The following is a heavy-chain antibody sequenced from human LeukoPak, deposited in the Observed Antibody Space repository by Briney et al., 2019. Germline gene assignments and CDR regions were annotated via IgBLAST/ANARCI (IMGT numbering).Heavy chain of an antibody. Sequence: GGSLRLSCAASGFTFDDYAMHWVRQAPGKGLEWVSGISWNSGGIGYADSVKGRFTISRDNAKNSLYLQMNSLRAEDTALYYCAKPGCGGDCLDWYFDLWGRGTLVTVSP. CDR3: AKPGCGGDCLDWYFDL. CDR1: GFTFDDYA. CDR2: ISWNSGGI. D-gene: IGHD2-21*02. J-gene: IGHJ2*01. V-gene: IGHV3-9*01.